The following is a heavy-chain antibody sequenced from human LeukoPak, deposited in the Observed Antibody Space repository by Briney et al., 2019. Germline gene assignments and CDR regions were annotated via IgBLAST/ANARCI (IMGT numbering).Heavy chain of an antibody. CDR2: TYYRSRWYT. D-gene: IGHD3-10*01. V-gene: IGHV6-1*01. CDR3: VRDLGPGRAFWFDP. Sequence: SQTLSLTCAISGDSVSSISGDWDWIRQSPSRGLEWLGRTYYRSRWYTDYAIFVESRISIKSDTSKNQFSLQLNSVTPEDTAVYYCVRDLGPGRAFWFDPCGHGTLVTVSS. CDR1: GDSVSSISGD. J-gene: IGHJ5*02.